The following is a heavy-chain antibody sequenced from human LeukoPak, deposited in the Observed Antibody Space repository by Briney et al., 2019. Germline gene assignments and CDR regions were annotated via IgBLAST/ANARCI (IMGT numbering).Heavy chain of an antibody. V-gene: IGHV4-38-2*01. Sequence: PSETLSLTCAVSGYPINNAYYWVWIRQPPGKGLEWIGSLYHPDSTYYNPSLKSRVTMSVDTSRNQFSLKLSFETAAYTAVYYCARQYDSYFYYYLDLWGTGTTVTVSS. CDR1: GYPINNAYY. J-gene: IGHJ6*03. CDR2: LYHPDST. CDR3: ARQYDSYFYYYLDL. D-gene: IGHD2-2*01.